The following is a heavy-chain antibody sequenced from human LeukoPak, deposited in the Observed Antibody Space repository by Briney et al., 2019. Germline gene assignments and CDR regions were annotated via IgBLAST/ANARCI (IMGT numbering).Heavy chain of an antibody. CDR3: ARGGLMITFGGVIVGLGY. J-gene: IGHJ4*02. CDR2: INPNSGGT. V-gene: IGHV1-2*02. Sequence: ASVKVSCKASGYTFTGYYMHWVRQAPGQGLEWMGWINPNSGGTNYAQKFQGRVTMTRDTSISTADMELSRLRSDDTAVYYCARGGLMITFGGVIVGLGYWGQGTLVTVSS. D-gene: IGHD3-16*02. CDR1: GYTFTGYY.